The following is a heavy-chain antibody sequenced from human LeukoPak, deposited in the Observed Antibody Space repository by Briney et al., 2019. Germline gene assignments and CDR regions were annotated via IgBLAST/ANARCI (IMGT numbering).Heavy chain of an antibody. D-gene: IGHD3-22*01. CDR1: GYSFTSYD. Sequence: SVNVSCKASGYSFTSYDINWVRQATGQGLEWMGRIIPILGLANYAQKFQGRVTITADKSTSTAYMELSSLRSEDTAVFYCARGRLSYYDSSGDYYYYYGMDVWGQGTTVVVSS. CDR2: IIPILGLA. V-gene: IGHV1-69*04. J-gene: IGHJ6*02. CDR3: ARGRLSYYDSSGDYYYYYGMDV.